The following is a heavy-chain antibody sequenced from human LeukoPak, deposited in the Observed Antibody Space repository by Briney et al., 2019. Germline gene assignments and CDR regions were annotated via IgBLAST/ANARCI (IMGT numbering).Heavy chain of an antibody. J-gene: IGHJ4*02. Sequence: SKTLSLTCAVYGGSFSGYYWSLIRQPPGKGLEWIGEINHSGSTNYNPSLKSRVTISVDTSKNQFSLKLSSVTAADTAVYYCARGKGRYCSSTICPRFDYWGQGTLVTVSS. CDR3: ARGKGRYCSSTICPRFDY. D-gene: IGHD2-2*01. CDR1: GGSFSGYY. CDR2: INHSGST. V-gene: IGHV4-34*01.